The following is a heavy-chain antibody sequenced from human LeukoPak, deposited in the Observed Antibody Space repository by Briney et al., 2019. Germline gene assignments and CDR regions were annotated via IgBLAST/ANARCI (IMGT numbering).Heavy chain of an antibody. CDR2: MYGDMREI. CDR3: ARDLGLRGST. V-gene: IGHV3-74*01. Sequence: GGSLRLPCEASGLTFSESWMHWVRQIPGKGLVWLSRMYGDMREISYADSVKGRFTISRDNAKNTVYLQMNSLRGEDTAVYYCARDLGLRGSTWGQGTLVTVSS. CDR1: GLTFSESW. D-gene: IGHD5-12*01. J-gene: IGHJ5*02.